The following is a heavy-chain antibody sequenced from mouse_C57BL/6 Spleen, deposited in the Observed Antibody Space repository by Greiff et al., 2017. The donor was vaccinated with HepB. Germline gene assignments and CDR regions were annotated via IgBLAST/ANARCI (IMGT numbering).Heavy chain of an antibody. Sequence: VQLQQSGPELVKPGASVKISCKASGYAFSSSWMNWVKQRPGKGLEWIGRIYPGDGDTNYNGKFKGKATLTADKSSSTAYMQLSSLTSEDSAVYFCCITTVDLFAYWGQGTLVTVSA. CDR1: GYAFSSSW. D-gene: IGHD1-1*01. J-gene: IGHJ3*01. V-gene: IGHV1-82*01. CDR3: CITTVDLFAY. CDR2: IYPGDGDT.